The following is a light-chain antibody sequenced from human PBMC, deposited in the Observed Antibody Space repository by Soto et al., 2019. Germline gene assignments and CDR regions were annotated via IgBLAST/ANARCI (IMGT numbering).Light chain of an antibody. CDR2: WAS. Sequence: DIVMTQSPDSLAVSLGERATINCKSSQSVLYSSNNKNYLAWYQQKPGQPPKALIYWASTRESGVPDRFSGSGSGTDFTLTISRLEPEDFAVYYCQQYGSSGTFGQGTKVDIK. CDR1: QSVLYSSNNKNY. CDR3: QQYGSSGT. J-gene: IGKJ1*01. V-gene: IGKV4-1*01.